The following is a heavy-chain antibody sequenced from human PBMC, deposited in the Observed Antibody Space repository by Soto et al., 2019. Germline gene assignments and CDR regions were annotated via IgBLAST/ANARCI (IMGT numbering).Heavy chain of an antibody. CDR2: IIPIFGTA. V-gene: IGHV1-69*13. CDR3: ASFWSGYYTGPDYYGMDV. J-gene: IGHJ6*02. Sequence: SVKVSCKASGGTFSSYAISWVRQAPGQGLEWMGGIIPIFGTANYAQKFQGRVTITADESTSTAYMELSSLRSEDTAVYYCASFWSGYYTGPDYYGMDVWGQGTTVTVSS. D-gene: IGHD3-3*01. CDR1: GGTFSSYA.